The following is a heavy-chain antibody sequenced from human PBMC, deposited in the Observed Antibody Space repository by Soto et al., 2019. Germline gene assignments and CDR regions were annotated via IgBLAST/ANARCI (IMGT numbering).Heavy chain of an antibody. D-gene: IGHD6-13*01. CDR2: INAGNGNT. CDR1: GYTFTSYA. Sequence: ASVKVSCKASGYTFTSYAMHWVRQAPGQRLEWMGWINAGNGNTKYSQKFQGRVTITRDTSASTAYMELSSLRSEDTAVYYCARELAAAGRLAVYYYYGMDVWGQGTTVTVS. CDR3: ARELAAAGRLAVYYYYGMDV. V-gene: IGHV1-3*01. J-gene: IGHJ6*02.